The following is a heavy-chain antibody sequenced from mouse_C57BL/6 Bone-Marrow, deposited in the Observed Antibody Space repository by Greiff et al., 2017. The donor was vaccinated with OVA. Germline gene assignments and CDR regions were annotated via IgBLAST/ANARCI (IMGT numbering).Heavy chain of an antibody. Sequence: QVQLKQSGAELARPGASVKLSCKASGYTFTSYGISWVKQRTGQGLEWIGEIYPRSGNTYYNEKFKGKATLTADKSSSTAYMELRSLTSEDAAVYFCARDSGYPFDYWGQGTTLTVSS. V-gene: IGHV1-81*01. CDR2: IYPRSGNT. CDR1: GYTFTSYG. D-gene: IGHD2-2*01. CDR3: ARDSGYPFDY. J-gene: IGHJ2*01.